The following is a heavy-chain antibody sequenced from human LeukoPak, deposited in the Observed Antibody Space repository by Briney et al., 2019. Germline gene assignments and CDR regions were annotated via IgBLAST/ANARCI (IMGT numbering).Heavy chain of an antibody. V-gene: IGHV3-9*01. CDR1: GFTFDDYA. CDR3: AKDLYGSGSSPFDY. Sequence: GGPLRLSCAASGFTFDDYAMHWVRQAPGKGLEWVSGISWNSGSIGYADSVKGRFTISRDNAKNSLYLQMNSLRAEDTALYYCAKDLYGSGSSPFDYWGQGTLVTVSS. J-gene: IGHJ4*02. D-gene: IGHD3-10*01. CDR2: ISWNSGSI.